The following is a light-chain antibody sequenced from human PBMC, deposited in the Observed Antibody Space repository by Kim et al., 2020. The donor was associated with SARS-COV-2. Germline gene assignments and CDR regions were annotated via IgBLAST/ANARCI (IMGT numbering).Light chain of an antibody. V-gene: IGLV1-40*01. Sequence: GQRVTISCTGGSSNIGAGYDVHWYQQLPGPAPKLLIYGNSNRPSGVPDRFSGSKSGTSASLAITGLQAEDEADYYCQSYDSSLSGVFGTGTKVTVL. CDR3: QSYDSSLSGV. CDR2: GNS. CDR1: SSNIGAGYD. J-gene: IGLJ1*01.